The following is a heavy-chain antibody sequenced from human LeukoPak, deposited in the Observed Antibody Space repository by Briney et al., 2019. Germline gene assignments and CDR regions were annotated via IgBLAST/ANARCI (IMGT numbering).Heavy chain of an antibody. CDR3: ARPTAWGYYSSSSGWFDP. V-gene: IGHV4-39*01. J-gene: IGHJ5*02. Sequence: SETLSLTCAVYGGSFSSYYWGWIRQPPGKGLEWIGSIYYSGSTYYNPSLKSRVTISVDTSKNQFSLKLSSVTAADTAVYYCARPTAWGYYSSSSGWFDPWGQGTLVTVSS. D-gene: IGHD6-6*01. CDR1: GGSFSSYY. CDR2: IYYSGST.